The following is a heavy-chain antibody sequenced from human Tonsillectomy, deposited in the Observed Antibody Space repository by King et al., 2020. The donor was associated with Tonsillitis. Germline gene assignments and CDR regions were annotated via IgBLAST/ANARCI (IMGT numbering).Heavy chain of an antibody. CDR1: GFTFNTYA. J-gene: IGHJ5*02. CDR3: ARGGIHIAVNWFDP. CDR2: ISNDGSDK. D-gene: IGHD2-15*01. V-gene: IGHV3-30-3*01. Sequence: VQLVESGGGVVQPGRSLRLSCAASGFTFNTYAFHWVRQAPGKGLEWVSTISNDGSDKLYAASVKGRFTISRDNSKNTLNLQMNSLKNEDTAIYYCARGGIHIAVNWFDPWGQGTLVTVSS.